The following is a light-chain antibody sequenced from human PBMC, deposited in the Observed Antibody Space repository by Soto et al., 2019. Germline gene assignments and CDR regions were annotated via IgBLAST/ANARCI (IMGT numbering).Light chain of an antibody. Sequence: EIVMTQSPATLSVSPGERATLSCRASQNISRSLAWYQQKPGQAPSLLIYGTSTRAGGVPARLSGGGAGRDFSLTISSLEAEDFAVDYCQQRSNWPPTFGQGTKVDIK. CDR3: QQRSNWPPT. J-gene: IGKJ1*01. V-gene: IGKV3-15*01. CDR1: QNISRS. CDR2: GTS.